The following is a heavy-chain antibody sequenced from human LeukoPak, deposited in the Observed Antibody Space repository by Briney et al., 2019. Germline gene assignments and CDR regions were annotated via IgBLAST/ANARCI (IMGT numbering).Heavy chain of an antibody. J-gene: IGHJ6*02. CDR1: GFTFSSYA. CDR2: ISYDGSSK. Sequence: HAGGSLRLSCAASGFTFSSYAMHWVRQAPGKGLEWVAVISYDGSSKYYADSVKGRFTISRDNSKNTLYLQMNSLRAEDTAVYYCAREDIVVVTASNSVYYYYYGMDVWGQGTTVTVSS. CDR3: AREDIVVVTASNSVYYYYYGMDV. V-gene: IGHV3-30-3*01. D-gene: IGHD2-21*02.